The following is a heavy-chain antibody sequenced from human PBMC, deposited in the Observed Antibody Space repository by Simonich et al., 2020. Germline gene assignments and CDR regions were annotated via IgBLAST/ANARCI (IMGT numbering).Heavy chain of an antibody. CDR1: GFTFSSYA. CDR3: AREDLTGDAFDI. Sequence: QVQLVESGGGVVQPGRSLRLSCAASGFTFSSYAMHWVRQAPGEGLAWVAVISYDGRNKYYAASVKGRFPISRDNSKNTLYLQMNSLRAEDTAVYYCAREDLTGDAFDIWGQGTMVTVSS. D-gene: IGHD7-27*01. J-gene: IGHJ3*02. V-gene: IGHV3-30*07. CDR2: ISYDGRNK.